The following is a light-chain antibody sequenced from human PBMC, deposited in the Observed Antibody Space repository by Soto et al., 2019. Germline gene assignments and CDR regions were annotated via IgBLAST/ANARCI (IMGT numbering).Light chain of an antibody. J-gene: IGKJ3*01. CDR3: HHRDT. CDR1: QGISSY. Sequence: DIQLTQSPSFLSASVGDRVTITCRASQGISSYLAWYQQKPGKAPKLLIYAASTLQSGVPSRFSGSGSGTKFTHTSTSLPHEDFATYYCHHRDTFGPGTKVDIK. CDR2: AAS. V-gene: IGKV1-9*01.